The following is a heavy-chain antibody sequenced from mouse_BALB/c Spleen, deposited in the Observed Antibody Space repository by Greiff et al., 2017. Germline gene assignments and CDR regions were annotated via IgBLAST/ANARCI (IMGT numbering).Heavy chain of an antibody. Sequence: EVKLVESGGGLVKPGGSLKLSCAASGFTFSDYYMYWVRQTPEKRLEWVATISDGGSYTYYPDSVKGRFTISRDNAKNNLYLQMSSLKSEDTAMYYCAREGRHYYGLHWYFDVWGAGTTVTVSS. CDR2: ISDGGSYT. V-gene: IGHV5-4*02. D-gene: IGHD1-1*01. J-gene: IGHJ1*01. CDR1: GFTFSDYY. CDR3: AREGRHYYGLHWYFDV.